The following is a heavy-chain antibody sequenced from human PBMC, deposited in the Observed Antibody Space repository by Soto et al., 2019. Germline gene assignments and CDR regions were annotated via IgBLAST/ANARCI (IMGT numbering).Heavy chain of an antibody. D-gene: IGHD6-13*01. CDR2: IYTSGST. V-gene: IGHV4-4*07. J-gene: IGHJ5*02. Sequence: SETLSLTCTVSGGSISSYYWSWIRQPAGKGLEWIGRIYTSGSTNYNPSLKSRVTMSVDTSKNQFSLKLSSVTAADTAVYYCARERQGIAAAGPNWFDPWGQGTLVTVSS. CDR1: GGSISSYY. CDR3: ARERQGIAAAGPNWFDP.